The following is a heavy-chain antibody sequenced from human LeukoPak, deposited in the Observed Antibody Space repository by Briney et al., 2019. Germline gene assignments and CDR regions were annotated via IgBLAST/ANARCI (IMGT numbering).Heavy chain of an antibody. D-gene: IGHD2-2*02. CDR1: GGSISSYY. CDR3: ARGIVVVPAATPHGVFFDY. V-gene: IGHV4-59*01. Sequence: PSETLSLTCTVSGGSISSYYWSWIRQPPGKGLEWIGYIYYSGSTNYNPSLKSRVTISVDTSKNQFSLKLSSVTAADTAVYYCARGIVVVPAATPHGVFFDYWGQGTLVTVSS. CDR2: IYYSGST. J-gene: IGHJ4*02.